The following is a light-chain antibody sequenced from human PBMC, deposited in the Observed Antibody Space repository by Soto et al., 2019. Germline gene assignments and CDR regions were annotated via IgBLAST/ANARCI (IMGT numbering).Light chain of an antibody. Sequence: DIQLTQFPSFLSASVGDRVTITCRANQGISSYLAWYQQKPGKAPKVLIYGASTLQSGVPSRFSGSASGTEFTLTISSLQPEDSATYYCQQLSDYPLTFGGGTKVEI. V-gene: IGKV1-9*01. J-gene: IGKJ4*01. CDR3: QQLSDYPLT. CDR1: QGISSY. CDR2: GAS.